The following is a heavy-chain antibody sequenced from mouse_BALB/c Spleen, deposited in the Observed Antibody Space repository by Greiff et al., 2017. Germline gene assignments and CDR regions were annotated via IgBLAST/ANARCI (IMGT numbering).Heavy chain of an antibody. D-gene: IGHD1-1*02. CDR1: GFTFSSYY. V-gene: IGHV5-6-2*01. CDR2: INSNGGST. Sequence: EVQGVESGGGLVKLGGSLKLSCAASGFTFSSYYMSWVRQTPEKRLELVAAINSNGGSTYYPDTVKGRFTISRDNAKNTLYLQMSSLKSEDTALYYCARRGGNYYAMDYWGQGTSVTVSS. CDR3: ARRGGNYYAMDY. J-gene: IGHJ4*01.